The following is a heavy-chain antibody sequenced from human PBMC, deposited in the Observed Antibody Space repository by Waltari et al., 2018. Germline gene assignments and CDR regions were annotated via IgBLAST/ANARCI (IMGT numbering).Heavy chain of an antibody. CDR2: VAYAGNT. D-gene: IGHD5-12*01. V-gene: IGHV4-39*01. Sequence: WCWLRQSKGKGLEWFRTVAYAGNTCEKPSLRIVVTISVDTSKYQFSLKRSSVTAADPAVYYCAGHLNRIGYRFDPWGQGTLVTVSS. J-gene: IGHJ5*02. CDR3: AGHLNRIGYRFDP.